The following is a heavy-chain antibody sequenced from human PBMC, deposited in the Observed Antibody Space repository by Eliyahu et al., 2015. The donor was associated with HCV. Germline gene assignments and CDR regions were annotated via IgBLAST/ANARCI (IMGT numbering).Heavy chain of an antibody. D-gene: IGHD3-3*01. J-gene: IGHJ6*02. CDR1: GFSLSNARMG. CDR3: ARIEALRDDFWSGPPGGYYYYYGMDV. V-gene: IGHV2-26*01. CDR2: IFSNDEK. Sequence: QVTLKESGPVLVKPTETLTLTCTVSGFSLSNARMGVSWIRQPPGKALEWLAHIFSNDEKSYSTSLKSRLTISKDTSKSQVVLTMTNMDPVDTATYYCARIEALRDDFWSGPPGGYYYYYGMDVWGQGTTVTVSS.